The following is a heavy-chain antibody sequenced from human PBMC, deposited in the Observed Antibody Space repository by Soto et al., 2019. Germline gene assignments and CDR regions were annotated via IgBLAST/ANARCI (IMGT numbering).Heavy chain of an antibody. V-gene: IGHV4-59*01. Sequence: SETLSLTCTVSGGSISSYYWSWIRQPPGKGLEWIGYIYYSGSTNYNPSLKSRVTISVDKSKNQFSLKLSSVTAADTAVYYCARAVYYDYIWGTFDYWGQGTLVTVSS. CDR2: IYYSGST. CDR1: GGSISSYY. J-gene: IGHJ4*02. D-gene: IGHD3-16*01. CDR3: ARAVYYDYIWGTFDY.